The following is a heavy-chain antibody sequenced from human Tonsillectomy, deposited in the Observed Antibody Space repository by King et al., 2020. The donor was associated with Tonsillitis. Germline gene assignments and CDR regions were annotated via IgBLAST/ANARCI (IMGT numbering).Heavy chain of an antibody. J-gene: IGHJ4*02. D-gene: IGHD3-3*01. CDR3: ARGGSYYDFWSGYYTGFDY. Sequence: QLVQSGAEVKKPGASVKVSCKAFGYTFTSYDINWVRQATGQGLEWMGWMNPNSGNTGYAQKFQGRVTMTRNTSISTAYMELSSLRSEDTAVYYCARGGSYYDFWSGYYTGFDYWGQGTLVTVSS. CDR1: GYTFTSYD. V-gene: IGHV1-8*01. CDR2: MNPNSGNT.